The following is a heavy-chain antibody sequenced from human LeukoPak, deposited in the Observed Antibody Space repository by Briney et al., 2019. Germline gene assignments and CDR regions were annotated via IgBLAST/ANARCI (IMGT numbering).Heavy chain of an antibody. V-gene: IGHV3-33*01. CDR3: ARERLLLPIYYFYGMDV. CDR2: IWYDGSNK. J-gene: IGHJ6*02. CDR1: GFTFSSYG. D-gene: IGHD2-21*01. Sequence: GGSLRLSCAASGFTFSSYGMHWVRQPPGKGLEWVAVIWYDGSNKYYADSVKGRFTISRDNSKNTLYLQMHSLRTEDTAVYYCARERLLLPIYYFYGMDVWGQGTTVTVSS.